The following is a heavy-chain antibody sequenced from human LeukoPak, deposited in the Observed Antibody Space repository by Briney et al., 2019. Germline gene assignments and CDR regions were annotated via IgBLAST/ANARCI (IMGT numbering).Heavy chain of an antibody. CDR2: ISGSGGSR. V-gene: IGHV3-23*01. D-gene: IGHD3-10*01. J-gene: IGHJ4*02. CDR3: AKDLVTGSLDY. CDR1: GFTFSSYA. Sequence: HPGGSLRLSCAASGFTFSSYAMTWVRQAPGKGLEWVSSISGSGGSRDYAESVKGRFTISRDNSKNTLYLQMTSLRAEDTAVYYCAKDLVTGSLDYWGQGTLVTVSS.